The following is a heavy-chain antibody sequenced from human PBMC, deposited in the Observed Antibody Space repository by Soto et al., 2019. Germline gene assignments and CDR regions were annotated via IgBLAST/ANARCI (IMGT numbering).Heavy chain of an antibody. Sequence: SETLSLTCTVSGGSISSGGYYCSWIRQHPGKGLEWIGYIYYSGSTYYNPSLKSRVTISVDTSKNQISLKLSSVTAADTAVYYCARDIVATGFFDPWGQGTLVTVSS. V-gene: IGHV4-31*03. CDR1: GGSISSGGYY. J-gene: IGHJ5*02. D-gene: IGHD5-12*01. CDR3: ARDIVATGFFDP. CDR2: IYYSGST.